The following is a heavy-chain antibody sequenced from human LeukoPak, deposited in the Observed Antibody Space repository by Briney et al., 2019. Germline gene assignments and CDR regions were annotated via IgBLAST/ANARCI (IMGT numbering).Heavy chain of an antibody. CDR3: ARGSAALYYFDF. Sequence: GGSLRLSCAASGSTFSSHWMHWVRQAPGKGLVWVSRINGAGSSTSYADSVKGRFTVSRDNAKNTLNLQMNSLRAEDTAVYYCARGSAALYYFDFWGQGTLVTVSS. D-gene: IGHD2-2*01. V-gene: IGHV3-74*01. CDR2: INGAGSST. CDR1: GSTFSSHW. J-gene: IGHJ4*02.